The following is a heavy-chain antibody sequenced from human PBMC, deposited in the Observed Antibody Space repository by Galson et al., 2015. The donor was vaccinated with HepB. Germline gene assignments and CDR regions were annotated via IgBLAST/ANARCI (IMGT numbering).Heavy chain of an antibody. Sequence: SLRLSCAASGFTFSSYGMHWVRQAPGKGLEWVSVIWYDGSNKYYADSVKGRFTISRDNSKNTLNLQMNSLRAEDTAVYYCARAQYYYGSGIVYYYYYMDVWGKGTTVTVSS. CDR3: ARAQYYYGSGIVYYYYYMDV. J-gene: IGHJ6*03. CDR1: GFTFSSYG. V-gene: IGHV3-33*01. CDR2: IWYDGSNK. D-gene: IGHD3-10*01.